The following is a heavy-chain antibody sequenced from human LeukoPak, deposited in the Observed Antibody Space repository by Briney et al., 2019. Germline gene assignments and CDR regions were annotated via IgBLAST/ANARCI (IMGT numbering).Heavy chain of an antibody. V-gene: IGHV4-34*01. CDR3: ARRAGGSYRFDY. CDR2: INHSGST. Sequence: SETLSLTCAVYGGSFSGYYWSWIRQPPGKGLEWIGEINHSGSTNYNPSLKSRVTISVDTPKNQFSLKLSSVTAADTAVYYCARRAGGSYRFDYWGQGTLVTVSS. D-gene: IGHD1-26*01. J-gene: IGHJ4*02. CDR1: GGSFSGYY.